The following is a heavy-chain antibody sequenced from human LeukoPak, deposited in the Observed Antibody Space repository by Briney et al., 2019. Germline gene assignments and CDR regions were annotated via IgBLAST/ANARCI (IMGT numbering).Heavy chain of an antibody. D-gene: IGHD6-19*01. V-gene: IGHV4-59*01. CDR2: IYYSGCT. CDR1: GVSISSYY. J-gene: IGHJ4*02. CDR3: ARFIAVAGTAIFDY. Sequence: SETLSLTCTVSGVSISSYYWSWIRQPPGKGLEWIGYIYYSGCTNYNPSLKSRVTKSVDTSKNQFSLKMSSVTAADTAVYYCARFIAVAGTAIFDYWGQGTLVTVSS.